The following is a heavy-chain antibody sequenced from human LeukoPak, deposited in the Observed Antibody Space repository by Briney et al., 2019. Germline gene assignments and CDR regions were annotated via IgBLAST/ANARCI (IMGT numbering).Heavy chain of an antibody. CDR2: IYTSGST. CDR3: ARRGPSGLRKTQYFQH. V-gene: IGHV4-4*07. Sequence: SETLSLTCTVSGGSISSYYWSWIRQPAGKGLQWIGRIYTSGSTNYNPSLKSRVTISVDTSKNQFSLKLSSVTAADTAVYYCARRGPSGLRKTQYFQHWGQGTLVTVSS. CDR1: GGSISSYY. D-gene: IGHD5-12*01. J-gene: IGHJ1*01.